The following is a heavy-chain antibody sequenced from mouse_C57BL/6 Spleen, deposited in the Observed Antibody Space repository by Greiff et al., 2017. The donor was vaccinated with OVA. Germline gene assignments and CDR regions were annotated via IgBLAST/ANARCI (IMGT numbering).Heavy chain of an antibody. CDR1: GYTFTSYW. D-gene: IGHD1-3*01. CDR3: ARSTEVYNYCAMDY. CDR2: IDPADSYT. J-gene: IGHJ4*01. V-gene: IGHV1-69*01. Sequence: QVQLQQPGAELVMPGASVKLSCKASGYTFTSYWMHWVKQRPGQGLEWIGEIDPADSYTNYNEKFKGKSTLTVDKSSSTAYMQLSSLTSEDSAVYYCARSTEVYNYCAMDYWGQGTPVTVSA.